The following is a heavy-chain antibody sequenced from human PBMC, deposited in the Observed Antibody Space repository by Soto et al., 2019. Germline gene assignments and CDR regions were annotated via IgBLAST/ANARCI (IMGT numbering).Heavy chain of an antibody. CDR1: GFTFSNAW. CDR2: IKSKTDGGTT. D-gene: IGHD3-3*01. V-gene: IGHV3-15*01. CDR3: TTDRLTFLEWLPWAFDI. J-gene: IGHJ3*02. Sequence: GGSLRLSCAASGFTFSNAWMSWVRQAPGKGLEWVGRIKSKTDGGTTDYAAPVKGRFTISRDDSKNTLYLQMNSLKTEDTAVYYCTTDRLTFLEWLPWAFDIWGQGTMVTVSS.